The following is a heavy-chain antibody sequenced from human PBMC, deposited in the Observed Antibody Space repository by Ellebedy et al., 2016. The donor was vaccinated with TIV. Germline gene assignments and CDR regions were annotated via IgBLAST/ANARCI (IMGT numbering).Heavy chain of an antibody. V-gene: IGHV1-8*01. CDR1: GYTFTNYD. Sequence: AASVKVSCKASGYTFTNYDIHWVRQATGQGLEWMGWMNPNSGNTGYAQKFQGRVTMTRNTSISTAYMELSSLRSEDTAVYYCARGGIAAAGFYWGQGTLVTVSS. CDR2: MNPNSGNT. CDR3: ARGGIAAAGFY. D-gene: IGHD6-13*01. J-gene: IGHJ4*02.